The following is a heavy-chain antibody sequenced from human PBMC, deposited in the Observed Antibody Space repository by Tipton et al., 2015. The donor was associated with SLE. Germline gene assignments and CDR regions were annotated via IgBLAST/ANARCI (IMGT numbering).Heavy chain of an antibody. V-gene: IGHV4-59*12. CDR1: GGSISSYY. D-gene: IGHD5/OR15-5a*01. J-gene: IGHJ2*01. Sequence: LGLSCTVSGGSISSYYWSWIRQPPGKGLEWIGYIYHSGSIYYNPSLKSRVTISVDRSKNQFSLKLSSVTAADTAVYYCARGPLLDLWGRGTLVTVSS. CDR3: ARGPLLDL. CDR2: IYHSGSI.